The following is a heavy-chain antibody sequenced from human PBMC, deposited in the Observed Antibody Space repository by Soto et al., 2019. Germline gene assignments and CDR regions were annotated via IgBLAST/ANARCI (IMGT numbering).Heavy chain of an antibody. Sequence: LSLTCTVSGGSISSYYWSWIRQPPGKGLEWIGYIYYSGSTNYNPSLKSRVTISVDTSKNQFSLKLSSVTAADTAVYYCARGDTAHPRQPRKTYYYYYMDVWGKGTTVTVSS. D-gene: IGHD5-18*01. J-gene: IGHJ6*03. CDR2: IYYSGST. CDR1: GGSISSYY. V-gene: IGHV4-59*01. CDR3: ARGDTAHPRQPRKTYYYYYMDV.